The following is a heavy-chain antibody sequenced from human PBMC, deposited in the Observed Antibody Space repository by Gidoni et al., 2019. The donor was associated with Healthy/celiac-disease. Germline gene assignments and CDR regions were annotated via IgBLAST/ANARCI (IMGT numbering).Heavy chain of an antibody. CDR2: IRTKAYGGTT. J-gene: IGHJ4*02. V-gene: IGHV3-49*04. D-gene: IGHD3-10*01. CDR3: TVITMVRGVIITTVDY. CDR1: GFTFGAYA. Sequence: EVQLVESGGGLVQPGRSLRLSCTASGFTFGAYAMTWVRQAPGKGLEWVGFIRTKAYGGTTEYAASVKGRFTISRDDSKSIAYLQMNSLKTEDTAVYYCTVITMVRGVIITTVDYWGQGTLVTVSS.